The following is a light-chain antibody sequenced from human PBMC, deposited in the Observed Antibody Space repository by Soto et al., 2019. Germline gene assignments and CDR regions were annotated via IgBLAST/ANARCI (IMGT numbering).Light chain of an antibody. CDR3: QQRSNWPPFT. J-gene: IGKJ4*01. Sequence: EIVLTQSPATLSLSPGERATLSCRASQSVSSYLAWYHQKPGQAPRLLIYDASNRATGIPARFSGSGSGTAFPLTISGLEPEDFAVYYCQQRSNWPPFTFGGGTKVESK. CDR1: QSVSSY. CDR2: DAS. V-gene: IGKV3-11*01.